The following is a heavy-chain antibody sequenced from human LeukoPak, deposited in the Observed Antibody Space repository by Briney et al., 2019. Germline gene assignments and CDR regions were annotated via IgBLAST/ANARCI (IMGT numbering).Heavy chain of an antibody. V-gene: IGHV4-59*01. CDR3: AGDVMSTALGAFDV. Sequence: SETLSLTCTVSGGSISSYYWSWIRQPPGKGLEWIGYIYYSGSTNYNPSLKSRVTISVDTSKNQFSLKLSSVTAADTAVYYCAGDVMSTALGAFDVWGQGTVVTVSS. D-gene: IGHD1-1*01. CDR2: IYYSGST. CDR1: GGSISSYY. J-gene: IGHJ3*01.